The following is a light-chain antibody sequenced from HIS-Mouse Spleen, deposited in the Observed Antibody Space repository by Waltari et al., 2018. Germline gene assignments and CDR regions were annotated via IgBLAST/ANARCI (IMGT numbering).Light chain of an antibody. J-gene: IGKJ1*01. Sequence: SASVGDRVTITCRASQGISSYLAWYQQKPGKVPKLLIYAASTLQSGVPSRFSGSGSGTEFTLTISSLQPEDFATYYCQQLNSYPPTFGQGTKVEIK. CDR3: QQLNSYPPT. CDR2: AAS. CDR1: QGISSY. V-gene: IGKV1-9*01.